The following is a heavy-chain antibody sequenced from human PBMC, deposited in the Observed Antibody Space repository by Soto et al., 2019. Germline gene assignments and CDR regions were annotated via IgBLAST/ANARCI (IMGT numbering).Heavy chain of an antibody. J-gene: IGHJ6*02. V-gene: IGHV3-23*01. D-gene: IGHD3-22*01. Sequence: GGSLRLSCAASGFTFSSYAMSWVRQAPGKGLEWVSAISGSGGSTYYADSVKGRFTISRDNSKNTLYLQMNSLRAEDTAVYYCAKAIVERATMWLSYYYGMDVWGQGTTVTVSS. CDR2: ISGSGGST. CDR3: AKAIVERATMWLSYYYGMDV. CDR1: GFTFSSYA.